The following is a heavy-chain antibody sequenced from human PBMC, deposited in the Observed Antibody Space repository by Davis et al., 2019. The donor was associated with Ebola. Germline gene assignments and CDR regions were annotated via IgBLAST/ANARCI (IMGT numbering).Heavy chain of an antibody. CDR2: INPNDGRT. Sequence: ASVKVSCKASGYTFTNYYMHWVRQAPGQGLEWMGMINPNDGRTIYAQKFQGRVTVTRDMSITTAYMELSSLNSDDTAIYYCARPILPEVTHCGVDYWGQGTLVTVSS. CDR3: ARPILPEVTHCGVDY. V-gene: IGHV1-46*01. J-gene: IGHJ4*02. CDR1: GYTFTNYY. D-gene: IGHD1-14*01.